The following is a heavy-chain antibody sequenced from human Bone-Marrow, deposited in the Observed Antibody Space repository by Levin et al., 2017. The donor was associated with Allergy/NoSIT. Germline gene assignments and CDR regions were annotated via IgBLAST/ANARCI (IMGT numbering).Heavy chain of an antibody. Sequence: KESGPTLVKPTQTLTLTCTFSGFSLNTHGEAVAWIRQPPGKALEWLAVIYWDDDKRHSPSLRNRLTITKDPSKNQVVLRLANMDPVDTGTYYCAHRNILSRPGPFDTWGQGSLVIVSS. CDR1: GFSLNTHGEA. CDR2: IYWDDDK. D-gene: IGHD2-8*01. CDR3: AHRNILSRPGPFDT. V-gene: IGHV2-5*02. J-gene: IGHJ4*02.